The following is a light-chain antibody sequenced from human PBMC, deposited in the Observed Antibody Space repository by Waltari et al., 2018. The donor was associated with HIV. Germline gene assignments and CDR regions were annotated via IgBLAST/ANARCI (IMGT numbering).Light chain of an antibody. CDR3: HSRDTNGERYV. Sequence: SSELTQDPIVSVALGQTIKITCQGDSLRSFFANWYQHRPGQAPRLVIYGGNRRPSGIPDRFSASNSGNTSSLIISKSEAGDEADYFCHSRDTNGERYVFGGGTRVNVL. V-gene: IGLV3-19*01. CDR1: SLRSFF. J-gene: IGLJ1*01. CDR2: GGN.